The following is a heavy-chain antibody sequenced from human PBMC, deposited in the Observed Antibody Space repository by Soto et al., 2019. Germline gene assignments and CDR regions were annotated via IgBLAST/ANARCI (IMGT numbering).Heavy chain of an antibody. J-gene: IGHJ4*02. D-gene: IGHD3-10*01. Sequence: EVQLLESGGGLVQPGGSLRLSCAASGFTFSSYAMSWVRQAPGKGLGWVSAISGSGGSTYYADSVKGRFTISRDNSMNTLYPKINSLKAEHTDVYYCAKEGRARGGGDYDYWGEGTLVTVAS. CDR3: AKEGRARGGGDYDY. CDR1: GFTFSSYA. CDR2: ISGSGGST. V-gene: IGHV3-23*01.